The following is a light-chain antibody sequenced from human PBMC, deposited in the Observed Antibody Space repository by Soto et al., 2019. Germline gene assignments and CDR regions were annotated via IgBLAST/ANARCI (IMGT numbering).Light chain of an antibody. CDR2: SAS. CDR3: QQRYNGLT. V-gene: IGKV1-39*01. J-gene: IGKJ3*01. Sequence: DIQMTQSPSSLSASVGDRVTISCRACPSARRNLNWYPQKPVKAPNLLIYSASTLQSGVPARFSGSGSGTDFSLTICSLQPEDFATYYCQQRYNGLTFGPGTSVEI. CDR1: PSARRN.